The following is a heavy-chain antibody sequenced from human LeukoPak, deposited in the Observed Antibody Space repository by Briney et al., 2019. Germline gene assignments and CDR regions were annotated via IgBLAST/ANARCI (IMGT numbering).Heavy chain of an antibody. V-gene: IGHV1-18*01. J-gene: IGHJ4*02. CDR3: ARAPHCSSTSCYPEDY. CDR1: GYTFTSYG. Sequence: ASVKVSCKASGYTFTSYGISWVRQAPGQGLEWMGWISAYNGNTNYAQKLQGRVTMTTDTSTSTAYMELRSLRSDDTAVYYCARAPHCSSTSCYPEDYWGQGTLVTVSS. CDR2: ISAYNGNT. D-gene: IGHD2-2*01.